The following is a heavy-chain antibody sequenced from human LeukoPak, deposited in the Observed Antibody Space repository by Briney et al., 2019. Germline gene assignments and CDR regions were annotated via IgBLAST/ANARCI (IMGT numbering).Heavy chain of an antibody. CDR1: GFTFNTYW. V-gene: IGHV3-7*01. CDR3: ARESHITGTTAFDY. Sequence: GGSLRLSCVASGFTFNTYWMSWVRQAPGKGLEWVANIKQDGSEKYYLDSLEGRFTISRDNAKNSVYLQINRLRAEDSAVYYCARESHITGTTAFDYWGQGTLVTVSS. CDR2: IKQDGSEK. D-gene: IGHD1-20*01. J-gene: IGHJ4*02.